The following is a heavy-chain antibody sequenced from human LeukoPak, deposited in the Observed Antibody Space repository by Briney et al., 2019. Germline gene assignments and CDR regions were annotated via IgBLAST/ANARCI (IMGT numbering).Heavy chain of an antibody. D-gene: IGHD4-17*01. CDR1: GYRFTSYW. Sequence: GESLKISCKASGYRFTSYWIGWARQMPGKGLEWMGIIYPGDSDTRYSPSFQGQVTISADKSLSTAYLQWSSLKASGTAMYYCARPEEHGDYVHDAFDIWGQGTMVTVSS. CDR3: ARPEEHGDYVHDAFDI. CDR2: IYPGDSDT. J-gene: IGHJ3*02. V-gene: IGHV5-51*01.